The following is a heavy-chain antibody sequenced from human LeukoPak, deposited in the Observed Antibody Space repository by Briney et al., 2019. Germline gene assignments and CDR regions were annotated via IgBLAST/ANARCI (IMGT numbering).Heavy chain of an antibody. CDR3: ARDPEVRFPDG. Sequence: SVKXXXXXSXXTFISYAIXWVRQAPGQGLEWMGRIIPIFGTANYAQKFQGRVTITTDESTSTAYMELSSLRSEDTAVYYCARDPEVRFPDGWGQGTLVTVSS. CDR2: IIPIFGTA. CDR1: XXTFISYA. D-gene: IGHD3-3*01. V-gene: IGHV1-69*05. J-gene: IGHJ4*02.